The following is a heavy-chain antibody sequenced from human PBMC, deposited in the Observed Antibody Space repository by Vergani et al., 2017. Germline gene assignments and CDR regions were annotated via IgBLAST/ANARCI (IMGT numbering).Heavy chain of an antibody. V-gene: IGHV4-39*07. J-gene: IGHJ2*01. CDR1: GGSISSSSYY. D-gene: IGHD6-19*01. CDR3: ARGSSGWPNWYFDL. Sequence: QLQLQESGPGLVKPSETLSLTCTVSGGSISSSSYYWGWIRQPPGKGLEWIGSIYYSGSTYYTPSLKSRVTISVDTSKNQFSLKLSSVTAADTAVYYCARGSSGWPNWYFDLWGRGTLVTVSS. CDR2: IYYSGST.